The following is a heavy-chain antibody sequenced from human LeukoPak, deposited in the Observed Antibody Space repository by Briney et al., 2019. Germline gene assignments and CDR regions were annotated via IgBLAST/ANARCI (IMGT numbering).Heavy chain of an antibody. Sequence: ASVKVSCKASGYTFTSYGISWVRRAPGQGGEWMGWISAYNGKTNYAQKLQGRVTMTTDTSTSTAYMELRSLRSDDTAVYYCARAKDGITIFGVVPYYFDYWGQGTLVTVSS. CDR3: ARAKDGITIFGVVPYYFDY. CDR1: GYTFTSYG. V-gene: IGHV1-18*01. D-gene: IGHD3-3*01. J-gene: IGHJ4*02. CDR2: ISAYNGKT.